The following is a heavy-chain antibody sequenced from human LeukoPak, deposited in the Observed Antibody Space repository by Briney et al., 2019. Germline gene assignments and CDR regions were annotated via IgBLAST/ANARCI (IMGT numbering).Heavy chain of an antibody. V-gene: IGHV1-46*01. CDR3: ARAQGGIGSLNPFDL. CDR2: INPNSGTT. J-gene: IGHJ4*02. Sequence: ASVKVSCNTSGYRFTTFYTHWVRQAPGQGLEWMAIINPNSGTTNYAQRFQGRVTVTRDTPASTVYMELSSLRSNDTAVYFCARAQGGIGSLNPFDLWGQGTLVTVSS. D-gene: IGHD1-26*01. CDR1: GYRFTTFY.